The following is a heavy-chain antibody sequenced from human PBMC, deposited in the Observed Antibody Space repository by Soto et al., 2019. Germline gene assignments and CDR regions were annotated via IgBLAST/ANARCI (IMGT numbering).Heavy chain of an antibody. D-gene: IGHD3-22*01. CDR1: GGSFSGYY. J-gene: IGHJ5*02. V-gene: IGHV4-34*01. CDR2: INHSGST. Sequence: SETLSLTCAVYGGSFSGYYWSWIRQPPGKGLEWIGEINHSGSTNYNPSLKSRVTISVDTSKNQFSLKLSSVTAADTAVYYCATVTTYYYDSSGSRWFDPWGQGTLVT. CDR3: ATVTTYYYDSSGSRWFDP.